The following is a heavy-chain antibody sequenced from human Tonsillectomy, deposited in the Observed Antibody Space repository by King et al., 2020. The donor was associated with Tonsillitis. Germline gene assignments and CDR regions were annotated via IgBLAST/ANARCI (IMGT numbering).Heavy chain of an antibody. CDR3: AREGEGCSSTSCYTFDY. J-gene: IGHJ4*02. CDR1: GYTFTDYY. Sequence: QLVQSGAEVKKPGASVKVSCKASGYTFTDYYMHWVRQAPGQGLEWMGWINPNSGGTNYAQKFQGRVTVTRGTSIRPASMGLSRLRSDDTAVYYCAREGEGCSSTSCYTFDYWGQGTLVTVSS. CDR2: INPNSGGT. V-gene: IGHV1-2*02. D-gene: IGHD2-2*02.